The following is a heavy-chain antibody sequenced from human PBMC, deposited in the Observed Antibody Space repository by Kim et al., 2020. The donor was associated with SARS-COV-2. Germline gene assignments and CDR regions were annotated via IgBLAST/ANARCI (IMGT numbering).Heavy chain of an antibody. D-gene: IGHD5-12*01. CDR2: IYYTGAA. V-gene: IGHV4-59*08. CDR3: ATFGHGGYERNVYR. Sequence: SETLSLTCTVSGASINNYWSWIRLPPGKGLEWIGYIYYTGAANYNPSLKNRVSMSVDTSKSQVSLHLSSVTAADTAGYYCATFGHGGYERNVYRWGPGTL. J-gene: IGHJ4*02. CDR1: GASINNY.